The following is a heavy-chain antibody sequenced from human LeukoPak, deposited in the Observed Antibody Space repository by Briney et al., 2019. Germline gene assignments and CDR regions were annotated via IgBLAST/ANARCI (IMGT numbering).Heavy chain of an antibody. D-gene: IGHD6-13*01. V-gene: IGHV3-23*01. Sequence: GSLRLSCAASGFTFNRHGMNWVRQAPGKGLEWVSGFTGSGDSTYYADSVKGRFTISRDNSKNTLYLQMNSLRVEDTAVYYCAKDHTGARIAAAGIGVDYWGQGTLVTVSS. CDR1: GFTFNRHG. CDR3: AKDHTGARIAAAGIGVDY. CDR2: FTGSGDST. J-gene: IGHJ4*02.